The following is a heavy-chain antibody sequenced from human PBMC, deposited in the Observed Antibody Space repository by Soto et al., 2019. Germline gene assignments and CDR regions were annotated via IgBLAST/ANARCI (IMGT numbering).Heavy chain of an antibody. V-gene: IGHV1-46*01. CDR3: ASSPAYGSSWYGIPPDLSHGMDV. Sequence: WASVKVSCKASGYTFTSYYIHWLRQSPGQGLEWMGIINPRGGITTYAQKFQGRLTMTGDTSTSTVYMELSSLTSEDTAMYHCASSPAYGSSWYGIPPDLSHGMDVWGQGTTVTVSS. D-gene: IGHD6-13*01. CDR2: INPRGGIT. CDR1: GYTFTSYY. J-gene: IGHJ6*02.